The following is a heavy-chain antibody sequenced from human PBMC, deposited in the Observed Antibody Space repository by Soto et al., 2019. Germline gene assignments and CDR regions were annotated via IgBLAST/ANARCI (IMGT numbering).Heavy chain of an antibody. J-gene: IGHJ4*02. CDR1: GFTFSSYA. Sequence: GGSLRLSCAASGFTFSSYAMHWVRQAPGKGLEWVAVISYDGSNKYYADSVKGRFTISRDNSKNTLYLQMNSLRAEDTAVYYCARAAYSLGTYYFDYWGQGTLVTVSS. D-gene: IGHD3-16*01. V-gene: IGHV3-30-3*01. CDR3: ARAAYSLGTYYFDY. CDR2: ISYDGSNK.